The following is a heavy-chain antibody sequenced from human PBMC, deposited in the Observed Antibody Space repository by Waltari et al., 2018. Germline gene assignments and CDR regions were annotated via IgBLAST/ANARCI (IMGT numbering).Heavy chain of an antibody. CDR1: SYSTRSGYF. D-gene: IGHD3-10*01. CDR3: VRDLGGSGNSWFDA. Sequence: QVQLQESGPGPARPSANLSLTSVVSSYSTRSGYFWGWIRQPPGKGLHWIGSISHSGSTYYNPSLKSRVTLSVDTSKNQFALKVTSVTAADTATYYCVRDLGGSGNSWFDAWGQGSLVIVSS. J-gene: IGHJ5*02. CDR2: ISHSGST. V-gene: IGHV4-38-2*02.